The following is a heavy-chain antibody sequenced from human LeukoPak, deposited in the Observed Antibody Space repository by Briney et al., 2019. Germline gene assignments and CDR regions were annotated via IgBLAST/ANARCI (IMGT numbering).Heavy chain of an antibody. J-gene: IGHJ4*02. V-gene: IGHV3-7*01. CDR1: GFTFISYC. CDR3: AVGQMTFDY. D-gene: IGHD2-15*01. CDR2: IKQDGSET. Sequence: GGTLRLSCAASGFTFISYCMTWVRQAPGKGLEWVANIKQDGSETYYVDSVKGRFTISRDNAKNSLYLQMNSLRAEDTAVYYCAVGQMTFDYWGQGTLVTVSS.